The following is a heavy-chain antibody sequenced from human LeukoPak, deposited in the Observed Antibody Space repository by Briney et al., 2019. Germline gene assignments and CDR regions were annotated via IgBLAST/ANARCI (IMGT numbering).Heavy chain of an antibody. J-gene: IGHJ4*02. CDR3: AKGSYFFLTGYNYFDY. D-gene: IGHD3-9*01. Sequence: PGGSLRLSCAASGFTVSSNYINWVRQAPGKGLEWVSVIYSGGDTYYADSVRGRFTISRDKSKNTLYLQMDSLRVEDTAVYYCAKGSYFFLTGYNYFDYWGQGTLVTVSS. CDR1: GFTVSSNY. V-gene: IGHV3-66*01. CDR2: IYSGGDT.